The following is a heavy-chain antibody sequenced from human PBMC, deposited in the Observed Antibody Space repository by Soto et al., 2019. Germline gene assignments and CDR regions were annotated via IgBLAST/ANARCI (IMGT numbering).Heavy chain of an antibody. Sequence: SETLSLTCTVSGGSISSSSYYWGWIRQPPGKGLEWIGSIYNSGITYYNPSLKSRVVISIDTSRNQFSLRLNSLTAADRAFYFCARGVTVFGLVSRFWFDPWGQGTVVTVSS. J-gene: IGHJ5*02. CDR3: ARGVTVFGLVSRFWFDP. CDR1: GGSISSSSYY. D-gene: IGHD3-3*01. V-gene: IGHV4-39*01. CDR2: IYNSGIT.